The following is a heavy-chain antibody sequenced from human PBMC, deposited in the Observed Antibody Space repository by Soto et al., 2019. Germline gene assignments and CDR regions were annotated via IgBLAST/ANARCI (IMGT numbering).Heavy chain of an antibody. J-gene: IGHJ6*02. CDR1: GFNFSSYW. CDR3: VSQVGYSGSHYYYGMDV. CDR2: INSDGSRT. D-gene: IGHD1-26*01. V-gene: IGHV3-74*01. Sequence: EVQLVESGGGLVQTGGSLRLSCAASGFNFSSYWMHWVRQVPGKGLVWVSRINSDGSRTTYADSVKGRITISRDNAKNTLHMQMNSLRVEDTAVYYCVSQVGYSGSHYYYGMDVWGQGTTVTVSS.